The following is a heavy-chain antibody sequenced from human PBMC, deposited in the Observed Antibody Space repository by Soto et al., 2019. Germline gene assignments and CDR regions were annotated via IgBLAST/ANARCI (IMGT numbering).Heavy chain of an antibody. V-gene: IGHV4-61*01. CDR3: ARTVMPVGNLAAFDH. J-gene: IGHJ4*02. Sequence: QMQLQESGPGLVKPSETLSLTCNVSGGSVSSVKYFWSWIRQPPGKGLEWIAYIYNNGNTNYNPSLKSRATISVDTSKNQCSRKLTSVTAADSAVYFCARTVMPVGNLAAFDHWGQGVLVTVSS. CDR2: IYNNGNT. CDR1: GGSVSSVKYF. D-gene: IGHD7-27*01.